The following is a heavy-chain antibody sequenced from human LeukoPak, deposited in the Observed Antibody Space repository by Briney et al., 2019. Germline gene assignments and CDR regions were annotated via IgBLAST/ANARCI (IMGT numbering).Heavy chain of an antibody. J-gene: IGHJ6*02. Sequence: AGSLRLSCANSGFTLSSYAMSWLPNAPGKALEWVSAISASGSSTYYADSVKGRFTISRDHSKNTLYLQLNRRVAEDAALYYCGKDGSPLGGIDVWGRGATVTVSS. V-gene: IGHV3-23*01. CDR3: GKDGSPLGGIDV. CDR1: GFTLSSYA. CDR2: ISASGSST.